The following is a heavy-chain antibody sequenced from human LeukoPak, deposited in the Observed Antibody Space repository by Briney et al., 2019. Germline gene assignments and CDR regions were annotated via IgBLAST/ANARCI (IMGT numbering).Heavy chain of an antibody. CDR2: IYTSGST. Sequence: PSQTLSLTCTVSGGSISSGSYYWSWIRQPAGKGLEWIGRIYTSGSTNYNPSLKSRVTISVDTSKNQFSLKLSSVTAADTAVYYCARGYSSGWYEHYFDYWGQGTLVTVSS. V-gene: IGHV4-61*02. CDR1: GGSISSGSYY. D-gene: IGHD6-19*01. J-gene: IGHJ4*02. CDR3: ARGYSSGWYEHYFDY.